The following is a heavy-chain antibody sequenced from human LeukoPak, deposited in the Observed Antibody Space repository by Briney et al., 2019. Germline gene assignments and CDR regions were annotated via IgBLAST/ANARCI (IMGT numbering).Heavy chain of an antibody. J-gene: IGHJ6*02. CDR1: GYTFTRYY. CDR2: IIPIFGTA. Sequence: GASVKVSCKASGYTFTRYYMHWVRQAPGQGLEWMGGIIPIFGTANYAQKFQGRVTITAGESTSTAYMELSSLRSEDTAVYYCARATTMVRGVRGYGMDVWGQGTTVTVSS. CDR3: ARATTMVRGVRGYGMDV. V-gene: IGHV1-69*13. D-gene: IGHD3-10*01.